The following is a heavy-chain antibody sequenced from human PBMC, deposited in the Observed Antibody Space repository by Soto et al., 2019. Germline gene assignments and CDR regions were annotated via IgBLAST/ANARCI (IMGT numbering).Heavy chain of an antibody. CDR1: GFPFSDYY. CDR2: ISSSGSTI. J-gene: IGHJ6*03. Sequence: GGSLRLSCASSGFPFSDYYMSWIRQAPGKGLEWVSYISSSGSTIYYADSVKGRFTISRDNAKNSLYLQMNSLRAEDTAVYYCARDLPNYDFWSGYYLDYYMDVWGKGTTVTVSS. V-gene: IGHV3-11*01. D-gene: IGHD3-3*01. CDR3: ARDLPNYDFWSGYYLDYYMDV.